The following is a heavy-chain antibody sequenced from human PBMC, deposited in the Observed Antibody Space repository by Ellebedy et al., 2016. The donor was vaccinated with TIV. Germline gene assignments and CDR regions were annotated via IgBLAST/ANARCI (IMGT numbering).Heavy chain of an antibody. CDR3: AREGASAGADYFDY. CDR1: GFTFTSYY. Sequence: AASVKVSCKASGFTFTSYYIHWVRQAPGQGLEWIGRVNPGGGRTKFAPNFQGRLTTTRDTSTSEVYMEVRSLRSDDTAVYYCAREGASAGADYFDYWGQGTLVIVSS. D-gene: IGHD1-26*01. V-gene: IGHV1-46*01. CDR2: VNPGGGRT. J-gene: IGHJ4*02.